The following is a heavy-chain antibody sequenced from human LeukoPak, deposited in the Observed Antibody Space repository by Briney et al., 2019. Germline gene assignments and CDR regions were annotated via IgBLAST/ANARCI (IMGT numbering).Heavy chain of an antibody. D-gene: IGHD1-1*01. J-gene: IGHJ6*03. V-gene: IGHV4-59*01. CDR2: VFDSGST. CDR3: ARLYQQSKWKYYYYYMDV. Sequence: SETLSLTCTVSGASFSTNYWSWIRQPPGRGLEWIGYVFDSGSTNYNPSLKSRVTISVDTSTKQFSLRLSSVTAADTAVYYCARLYQQSKWKYYYYYMDVWGKASAVTVSS. CDR1: GASFSTNY.